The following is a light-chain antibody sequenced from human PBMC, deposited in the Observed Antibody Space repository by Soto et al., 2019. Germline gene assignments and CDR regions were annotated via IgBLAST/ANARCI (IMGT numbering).Light chain of an antibody. CDR3: QQYGSSPWT. CDR1: QSVGSSY. CDR2: GAS. Sequence: EIVLTQSPGTLSFSPGERATLSWRASQSVGSSYLAWYQQKPGQAPRLLIYGASSRATGIPDRFSGSGSGTDFTLTISRLEPEDFAVYYCQQYGSSPWTFGQGTKVDIK. J-gene: IGKJ1*01. V-gene: IGKV3-20*01.